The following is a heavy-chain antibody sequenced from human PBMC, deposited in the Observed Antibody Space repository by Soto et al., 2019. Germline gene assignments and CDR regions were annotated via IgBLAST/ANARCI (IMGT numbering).Heavy chain of an antibody. V-gene: IGHV3-23*01. CDR3: AKVSHYDILTAYHAFDY. CDR1: GFTFNSYA. J-gene: IGHJ4*02. Sequence: GGSLRLSCAASGFTFNSYAMNWVRQAPGRGLEWVSSISGGGGGTYYADSVKGRLTISRDNSKNTLYLQMNRLRAEDTALYYCAKVSHYDILTAYHAFDYWGPGTLVTVSS. CDR2: ISGGGGGT. D-gene: IGHD3-9*01.